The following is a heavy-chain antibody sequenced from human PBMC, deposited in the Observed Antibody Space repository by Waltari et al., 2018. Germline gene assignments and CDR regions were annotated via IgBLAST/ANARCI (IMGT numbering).Heavy chain of an antibody. Sequence: EVQLVESGGGLVKPGGSLRLSCAAPGFTFSSHSMTWVGQAPGKGLEWVSSISSSSSYIYYADSVKGRFTISRDNAKNSLYLQMNSLRAEDTAVYYCASLTVAGRDYWGQGTLVTVSS. CDR1: GFTFSSHS. V-gene: IGHV3-21*01. CDR3: ASLTVAGRDY. CDR2: ISSSSSYI. J-gene: IGHJ4*02. D-gene: IGHD6-19*01.